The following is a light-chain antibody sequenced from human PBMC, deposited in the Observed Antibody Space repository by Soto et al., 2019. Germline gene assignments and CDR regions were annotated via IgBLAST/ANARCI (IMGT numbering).Light chain of an antibody. CDR2: GAS. CDR3: QQHSHWPPWT. V-gene: IGKV3-11*01. J-gene: IGKJ1*01. CDR1: ENVRTF. Sequence: EVVLTQSPATLSLSPGERVTLSCRASENVRTFVDWYQQKPGQAPRLPIYGASNRATGIPARFSGSGSGTDFTLTISNLEPEDFAVYYCQQHSHWPPWTFGQGTRVEIQ.